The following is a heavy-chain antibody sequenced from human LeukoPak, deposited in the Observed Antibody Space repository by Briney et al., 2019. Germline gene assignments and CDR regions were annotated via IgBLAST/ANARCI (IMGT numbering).Heavy chain of an antibody. J-gene: IGHJ4*02. CDR3: AKKFGYYGCFDY. Sequence: GGSLRLSCAASGFTFNNYGMGWVRQAPGKGLEWVSVFSNSGDETFYADSVKGRFTISRDNSKSTLYLQMHSLRIEDTAIYYCAKKFGYYGCFDYWGQGTLATVSS. CDR2: FSNSGDET. CDR1: GFTFNNYG. V-gene: IGHV3-23*01. D-gene: IGHD3-10*01.